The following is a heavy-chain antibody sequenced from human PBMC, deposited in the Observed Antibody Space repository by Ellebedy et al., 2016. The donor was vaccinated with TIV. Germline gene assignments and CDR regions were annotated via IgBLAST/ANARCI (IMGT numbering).Heavy chain of an antibody. V-gene: IGHV3-30-3*01. D-gene: IGHD3-22*01. CDR2: ISFDGSKT. CDR3: ARGDSGYYDY. CDR1: GFTFSSHG. J-gene: IGHJ4*02. Sequence: GGSLRLSXAASGFTFSSHGMHWVRQTPGKGLEWLAVISFDGSKTYYADSVKGRFTISRGNSQSTLYLQLNSLTVEDTAVYHCARGDSGYYDYWGQGTLVTVSS.